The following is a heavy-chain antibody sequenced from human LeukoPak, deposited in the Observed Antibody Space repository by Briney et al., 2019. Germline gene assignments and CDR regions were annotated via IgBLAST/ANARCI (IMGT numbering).Heavy chain of an antibody. D-gene: IGHD1-26*01. CDR2: INHSGST. CDR1: GGSFSGYY. V-gene: IGHV4-34*01. CDR3: AYSGSYGHLGY. J-gene: IGHJ4*02. Sequence: SETLSLTCAVYGGSFSGYYWSWIRQPPGKGLEWIGEINHSGSTNYNPSLKSRVTISVDTSKNQFSLRLSSVTAADTALYYCAYSGSYGHLGYWGQGIPVTVSS.